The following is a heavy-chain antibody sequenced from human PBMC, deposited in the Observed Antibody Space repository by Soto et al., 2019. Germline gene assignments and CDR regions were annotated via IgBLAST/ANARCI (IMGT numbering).Heavy chain of an antibody. Sequence: ASETLSLTCTVSGGSISSGDYYWSWIRQPPGKGLEWIGYIYYSGSTYYNPSLKSRVTISVDTSKNQFSLKLSSVTAADTAVYYCARGFQQLVGSHYFDYWGQGTLVTVSS. J-gene: IGHJ4*02. V-gene: IGHV4-30-4*01. CDR3: ARGFQQLVGSHYFDY. D-gene: IGHD6-13*01. CDR1: GGSISSGDYY. CDR2: IYYSGST.